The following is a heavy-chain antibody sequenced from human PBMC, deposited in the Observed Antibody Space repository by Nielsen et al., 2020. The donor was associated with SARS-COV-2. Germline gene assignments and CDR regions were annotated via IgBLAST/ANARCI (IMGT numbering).Heavy chain of an antibody. CDR1: GGSLSGYF. CDR2: IYNSGST. Sequence: SETLSLTCAVTGGSLSGYFWSWIRQPPGKGLEWIGYIYNSGSTSYNPSLKSRLTISVDTSKNQFSLKLSSVTAADTAVYYCVRVELLLEGVHWFDPWGQGTLVTVSS. J-gene: IGHJ5*02. V-gene: IGHV4-30-4*01. CDR3: VRVELLLEGVHWFDP. D-gene: IGHD1-26*01.